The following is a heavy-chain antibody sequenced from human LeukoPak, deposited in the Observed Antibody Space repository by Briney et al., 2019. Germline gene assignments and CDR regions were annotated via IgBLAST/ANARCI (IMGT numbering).Heavy chain of an antibody. CDR3: ARDPRTGTKRSARPQPPFDP. V-gene: IGHV1-2*02. CDR2: INPNSGGT. J-gene: IGHJ5*02. Sequence: GASVKVSCKASGYTFTGYYMHWVRQAPGQGLEWMGWINPNSGGTNYAQKFQGRVTMTRDTSISTAYMELSRLRSDDAAVYYCARDPRTGTKRSARPQPPFDPWGQGTLVTVSS. CDR1: GYTFTGYY. D-gene: IGHD1-7*01.